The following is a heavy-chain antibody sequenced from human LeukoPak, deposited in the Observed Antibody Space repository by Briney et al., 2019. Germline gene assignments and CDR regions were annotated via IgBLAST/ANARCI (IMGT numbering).Heavy chain of an antibody. J-gene: IGHJ2*01. D-gene: IGHD3-22*01. CDR1: GGSISSYY. CDR2: IYTSGST. CDR3: ARWTSADYYDSSGYYPNWYFDL. Sequence: SETLSLTCTVSGGSISSYYWSWIRQPAGKGLEWIGRIYTSGSTNYNPSLKSRVTMSVDTSKNQSSLKLSSVAAADTAVYYCARWTSADYYDSSGYYPNWYFDLWGRGTLVTVSS. V-gene: IGHV4-4*07.